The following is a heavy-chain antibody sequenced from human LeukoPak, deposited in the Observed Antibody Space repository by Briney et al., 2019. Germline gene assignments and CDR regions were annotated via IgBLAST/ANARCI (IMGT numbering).Heavy chain of an antibody. CDR1: GYSISSGYY. CDR3: ARVVGAAYFDY. V-gene: IGHV4-38-2*02. Sequence: PSDTLSLTCTVSGYSISSGYYWAWIRQPPGKGLEWIGSIYHSGSTYYYPSLKSRVTISVDTSKNQFSLRLSSVTAADTAVYYCARVVGAAYFDYWGQGTLVTVSS. J-gene: IGHJ4*02. D-gene: IGHD1-26*01. CDR2: IYHSGST.